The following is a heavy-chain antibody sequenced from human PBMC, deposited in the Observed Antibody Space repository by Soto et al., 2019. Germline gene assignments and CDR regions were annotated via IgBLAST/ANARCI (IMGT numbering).Heavy chain of an antibody. CDR2: ISYDGSNK. J-gene: IGHJ4*02. CDR1: GFTFSSYA. D-gene: IGHD3-22*01. V-gene: IGHV3-30-3*01. Sequence: PGGSLRLSCAASGFTFSSYAMHWVRQAPGKGLEWVAVISYDGSNKYYADSVKGRFTISRDNSKNTLYLQMNSLRAEDTAVYYCAREGYDSSGYYLDYWGQGTLVTVSS. CDR3: AREGYDSSGYYLDY.